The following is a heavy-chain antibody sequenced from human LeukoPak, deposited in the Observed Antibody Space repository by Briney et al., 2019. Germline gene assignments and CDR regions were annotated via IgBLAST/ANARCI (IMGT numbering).Heavy chain of an antibody. D-gene: IGHD1-14*01. Sequence: PGGSLRLSCTVSGFTVSSNSMSWVRQAPGKGLEWVSFIYSDNTHYSDSVKGRFTISRDNSKNTLYLQMNSLRAEDTAVYYCAKPARTDAFDIWGQGTMITVSS. V-gene: IGHV3-53*01. CDR3: AKPARTDAFDI. CDR2: IYSDNT. CDR1: GFTVSSNS. J-gene: IGHJ3*02.